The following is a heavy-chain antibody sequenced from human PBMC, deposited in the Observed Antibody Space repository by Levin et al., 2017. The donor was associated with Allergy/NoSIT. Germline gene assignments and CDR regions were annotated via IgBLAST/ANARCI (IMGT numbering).Heavy chain of an antibody. CDR1: GFTFSSYS. D-gene: IGHD3-10*01. J-gene: IGHJ4*02. CDR3: ARDSIYLYYYGSGSPLGY. V-gene: IGHV3-21*01. CDR2: ISSSSSYI. Sequence: GESLKISCAASGFTFSSYSMNWVRQAPGKGLEWVSSISSSSSYIYYADSVKGRFTISRDNAKNSLYLQMNSLRAEDTAVYYCARDSIYLYYYGSGSPLGYWGQGTLVTVSS.